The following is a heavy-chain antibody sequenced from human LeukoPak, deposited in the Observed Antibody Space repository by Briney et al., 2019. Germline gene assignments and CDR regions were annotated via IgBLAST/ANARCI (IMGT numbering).Heavy chain of an antibody. CDR2: ISGSGGST. CDR3: ARVSNHDYGDPGAFDY. V-gene: IGHV3-23*01. D-gene: IGHD4-17*01. Sequence: GGSLRLSCAASGFTFSSYAMNWVRQAPGKGLEGVSSISGSGGSTYYADSVKGRFTISRDNSKNTLYLQMNSLRAEDTAVYYCARVSNHDYGDPGAFDYWGQGTLVTVSS. CDR1: GFTFSSYA. J-gene: IGHJ4*02.